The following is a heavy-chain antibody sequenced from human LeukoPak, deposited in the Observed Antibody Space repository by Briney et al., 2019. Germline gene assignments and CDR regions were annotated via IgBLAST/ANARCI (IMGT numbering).Heavy chain of an antibody. CDR1: GLSVSDAW. Sequence: PGGSLRLSCAASGLSVSDAWMSWVRQAPGKGLEWVGRIKGEAAGGTTDYVASVKGRFTISRDGAKNTLYLQMNNLKSEDTAVYYCTGRPDWGQGPLVTVSS. V-gene: IGHV3-15*01. J-gene: IGHJ4*02. CDR3: TGRPD. CDR2: IKGEAAGGTT.